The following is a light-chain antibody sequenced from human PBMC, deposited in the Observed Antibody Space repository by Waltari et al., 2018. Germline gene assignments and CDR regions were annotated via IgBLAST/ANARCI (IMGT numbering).Light chain of an antibody. V-gene: IGKV3-20*01. J-gene: IGKJ1*01. CDR1: QRISKF. CDR3: QHYESLPVT. Sequence: SGRAIQRISKFLAWNQHRPGHAPRILNYNASSRTTGIPDRFSGSGCGNVFGLTVSRREPEDFAVYYWQHYESLPVTFGQGTKVEIK. CDR2: NAS.